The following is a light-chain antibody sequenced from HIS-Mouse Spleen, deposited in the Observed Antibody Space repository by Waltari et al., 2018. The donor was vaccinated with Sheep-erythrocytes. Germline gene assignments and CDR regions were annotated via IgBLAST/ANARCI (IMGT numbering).Light chain of an antibody. J-gene: IGLJ1*01. V-gene: IGLV3-1*01. Sequence: SYDLTQPPSVSVSPGQTASIPCSGDTLGAKSACWYQQKPGQSPVLVIYQDSKRPSGIPERFSGSNSGNTATLTISGTQAMDEADYYCQAWDSSTYVFGTGTKVTVL. CDR1: TLGAKS. CDR3: QAWDSSTYV. CDR2: QDS.